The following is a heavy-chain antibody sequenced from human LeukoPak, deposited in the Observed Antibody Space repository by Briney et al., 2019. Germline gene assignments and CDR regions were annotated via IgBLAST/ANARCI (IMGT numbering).Heavy chain of an antibody. CDR2: ISGSGGGT. D-gene: IGHD3-22*01. CDR1: GITLSNYG. V-gene: IGHV3-23*01. CDR3: AKRGVVIRVILVGFHKEAYYFDS. Sequence: PGGSLRLSCAISGITLSNYGMSWVRQAPGKGLEWAAGISGSGGGTNYADSVKGRFPISRDNYKNTLYLQMNSLGAEDTAVYFCAKRGVVIRVILVGFHKEAYYFDSWGQGALVTVSS. J-gene: IGHJ4*02.